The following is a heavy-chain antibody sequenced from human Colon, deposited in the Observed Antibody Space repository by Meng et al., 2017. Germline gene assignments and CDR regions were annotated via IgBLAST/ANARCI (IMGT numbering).Heavy chain of an antibody. CDR2: IYQSGST. CDR1: GGSISSNNW. Sequence: QGLLHESGPGLVKPSGTLSLTCTGSGGSISSNNWWSWVRQSPGRGLEWIGEIYQSGSTNYSPSLKSRVTISLDKSKNQFSLKVSYMTAADTAVYFCARVPTTVDPFESWGQGTLVTVSS. D-gene: IGHD4-23*01. J-gene: IGHJ4*02. CDR3: ARVPTTVDPFES. V-gene: IGHV4-4*02.